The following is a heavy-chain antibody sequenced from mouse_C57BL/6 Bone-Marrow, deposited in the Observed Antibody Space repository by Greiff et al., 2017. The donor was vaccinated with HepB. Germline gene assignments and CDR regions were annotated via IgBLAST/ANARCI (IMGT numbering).Heavy chain of an antibody. V-gene: IGHV1-64*01. J-gene: IGHJ2*01. CDR1: GYTFTSYW. Sequence: VQLQQSGAELVKPGASVKLSCKASGYTFTSYWMHWVKQRPGQGLEWIGMIHPNSGSTNYNEKFKSKATLTVDKSSSTAYMQLSSLTSEDSAVYYCARPDLLLFDYWGQGTTLTVSS. CDR2: IHPNSGST. D-gene: IGHD2-1*01. CDR3: ARPDLLLFDY.